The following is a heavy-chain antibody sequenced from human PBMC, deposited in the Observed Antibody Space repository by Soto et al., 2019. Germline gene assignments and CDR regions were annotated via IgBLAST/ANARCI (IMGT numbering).Heavy chain of an antibody. Sequence: QVQLVQSGAEVKKPGASVKVSCKAFGYTFTSYGISWVRQAPGQGLEWMGWISAYNGNTNYAQKFQGRVTRTTDTSTSTAYMELRSLRSDDSAVYFCARAEKWVTGNMGGYWGQGTLVTVYS. V-gene: IGHV1-18*04. CDR2: ISAYNGNT. D-gene: IGHD1-26*01. J-gene: IGHJ4*02. CDR1: GYTFTSYG. CDR3: ARAEKWVTGNMGGY.